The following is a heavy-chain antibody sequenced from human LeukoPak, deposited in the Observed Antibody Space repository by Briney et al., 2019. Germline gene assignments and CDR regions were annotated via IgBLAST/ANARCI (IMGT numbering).Heavy chain of an antibody. CDR1: GFTFSSYA. J-gene: IGHJ3*02. V-gene: IGHV3-23*01. CDR2: ISGSGGST. D-gene: IGHD6-19*01. CDR3: AKDLGSSGWYGNAFDI. Sequence: GGSLRLSCAASGFTFSSYAMSWVRQAPGKGLEGVSAISGSGGSTYYADSVKGRFTISRDNSKNTLYLQMNSLRAEDTAVYYCAKDLGSSGWYGNAFDIWGQGTMVTVSS.